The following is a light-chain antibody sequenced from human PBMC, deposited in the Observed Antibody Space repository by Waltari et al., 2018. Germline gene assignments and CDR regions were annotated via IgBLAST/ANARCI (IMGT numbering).Light chain of an antibody. CDR1: QNIGTY. CDR2: DAS. J-gene: IGKJ1*01. Sequence: ETVLTQSPATLSLSPGERATLSCRASQNIGTYLTWFQQRPGQAPRLLIPDASNRATGIPARFSGSGSGTDFTLTISSLEPEDFAVYYCQQRSYWPRTFGQGTKVEIK. V-gene: IGKV3-11*01. CDR3: QQRSYWPRT.